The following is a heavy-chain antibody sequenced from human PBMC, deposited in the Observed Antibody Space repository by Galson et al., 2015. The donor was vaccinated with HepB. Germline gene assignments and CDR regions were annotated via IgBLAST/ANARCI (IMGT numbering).Heavy chain of an antibody. Sequence: SVKVSCKASGYTFTGYYMHWVRQAPGQGLEWMGWINPNSGGTNYAQKFQGRVTMTRDTSISTAYMELSRLRSDDTAVYYCARGHLLSSSWYRKSYMDVWGKGTTVTVSS. CDR2: INPNSGGT. CDR1: GYTFTGYY. D-gene: IGHD6-13*01. J-gene: IGHJ6*03. CDR3: ARGHLLSSSWYRKSYMDV. V-gene: IGHV1-2*02.